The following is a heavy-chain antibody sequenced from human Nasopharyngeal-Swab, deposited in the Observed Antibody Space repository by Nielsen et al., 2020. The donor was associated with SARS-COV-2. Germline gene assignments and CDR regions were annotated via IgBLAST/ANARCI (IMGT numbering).Heavy chain of an antibody. J-gene: IGHJ4*02. Sequence: GESLKISCTASDFTLSSSVIHWVRQAPGKGLEWVAFIAHDASNEYYGDSVKGRFSISRDSSKNTLYLQMDSLRGEDTAVYYCARDAPAHYGAFYWGRGTPVTVSS. CDR2: IAHDASNE. CDR1: DFTLSSSV. V-gene: IGHV3-30*03. CDR3: ARDAPAHYGAFY. D-gene: IGHD4-17*01.